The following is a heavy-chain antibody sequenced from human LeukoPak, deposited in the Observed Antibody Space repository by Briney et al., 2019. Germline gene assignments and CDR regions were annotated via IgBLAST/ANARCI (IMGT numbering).Heavy chain of an antibody. J-gene: IGHJ4*02. Sequence: SETLSLTCAVYGGSFSGYYWSWIRQPPGKGLEWIGYIYYSGSTNYNPSLKSRVTISVDTSKNQFSLKLSSVTAADTAVYYCARHSIESGWFYFDYWGQGTLVTVSS. CDR3: ARHSIESGWFYFDY. D-gene: IGHD6-19*01. V-gene: IGHV4-59*08. CDR2: IYYSGST. CDR1: GGSFSGYY.